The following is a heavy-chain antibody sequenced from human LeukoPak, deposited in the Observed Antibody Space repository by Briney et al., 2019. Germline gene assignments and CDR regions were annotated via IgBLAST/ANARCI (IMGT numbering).Heavy chain of an antibody. D-gene: IGHD1-26*01. V-gene: IGHV3-74*01. CDR3: IGSGGWPGY. Sequence: PGGSLRLSCAASGFTFSSYWMHWVRQAPGKGPVWVSRIASDGSTVYADSVKGRFTISRDNAKDTVYLQMNSLRVEDTAVYYCIGSGGWPGYWGQGTLVTVSS. CDR1: GFTFSSYW. J-gene: IGHJ4*02. CDR2: IASDGST.